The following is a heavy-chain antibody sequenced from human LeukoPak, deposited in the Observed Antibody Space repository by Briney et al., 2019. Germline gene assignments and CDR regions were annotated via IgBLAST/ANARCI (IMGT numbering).Heavy chain of an antibody. V-gene: IGHV3-30*02. Sequence: PGGSLRLSCAASGFTFSSYGMHWVRQAPGKGLEWVAFIRYDGSNKYYADSVKGRFTISRDNSKNTLYLQMNSLRAEDTAVYYCAKEGGYDILTGYRKPYYYYYMDVWGKGATVTISS. D-gene: IGHD3-9*01. CDR1: GFTFSSYG. J-gene: IGHJ6*03. CDR2: IRYDGSNK. CDR3: AKEGGYDILTGYRKPYYYYYMDV.